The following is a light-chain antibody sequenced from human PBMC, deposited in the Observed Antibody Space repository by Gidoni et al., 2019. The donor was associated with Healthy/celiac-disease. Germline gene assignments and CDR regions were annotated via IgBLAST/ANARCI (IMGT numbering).Light chain of an antibody. CDR3: QQYNNWPWT. J-gene: IGKJ1*01. CDR2: GAS. V-gene: IGKV3-15*01. CDR1: QSVSSN. Sequence: ELVMTQSPATLSVSPGERATLSCRASQSVSSNLAWYQQKPGQAPRLLIYGASTRATGIPARFNGSGSGTEFTLTISSLQSEDFAVYYCQQYNNWPWTFGQGTKVEIK.